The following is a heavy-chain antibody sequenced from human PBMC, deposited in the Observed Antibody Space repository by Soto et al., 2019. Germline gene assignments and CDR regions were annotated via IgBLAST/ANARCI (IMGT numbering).Heavy chain of an antibody. CDR3: ARGRDGMDV. J-gene: IGHJ6*02. V-gene: IGHV3-30-3*01. CDR1: GFTFSSYA. Sequence: QVQLVESGGGVVQPGRSLRLSCAASGFTFSSYAMHWVRQAPGKGLEWVAVISYDGSNKYYADSVKGRFTISRDNSKNTLYLQMNSLRAEDTAVYYLARGRDGMDVWGQGTTVTVSS. CDR2: ISYDGSNK.